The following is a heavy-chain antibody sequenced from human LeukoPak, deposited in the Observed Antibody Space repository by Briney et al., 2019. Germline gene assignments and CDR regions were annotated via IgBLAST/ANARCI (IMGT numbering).Heavy chain of an antibody. D-gene: IGHD4-11*01. CDR3: ARDRSNYLGGYCYYGMDV. CDR1: GFTVSNTY. V-gene: IGHV3-53*01. J-gene: IGHJ6*02. CDR2: IYSGGGT. Sequence: GGSLRLSCAASGFTVSNTYMSWVRQAPGKGLEWVSLIYSGGGTYSADSVKGRFTISRDISKNTLYLQMNSLRAEDTAVYYCARDRSNYLGGYCYYGMDVWGQGTTVTVS.